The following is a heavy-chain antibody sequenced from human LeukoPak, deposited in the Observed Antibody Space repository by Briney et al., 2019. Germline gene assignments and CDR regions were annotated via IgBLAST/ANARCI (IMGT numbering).Heavy chain of an antibody. J-gene: IGHJ5*02. D-gene: IGHD3-22*01. V-gene: IGHV7-4-1*04. CDR1: GYTFTSYA. Sequence: ASVKVSCKASGYTFTSYAMNWVRQAPGQGLEWMGWINTKTGNPTYAQGFTGRFVFSLDTSVRMAYLQISSLKAEDTAVYYCARGTDYYDSSGYYYRCDPWGQGTLVTVTS. CDR2: INTKTGNP. CDR3: ARGTDYYDSSGYYYRCDP.